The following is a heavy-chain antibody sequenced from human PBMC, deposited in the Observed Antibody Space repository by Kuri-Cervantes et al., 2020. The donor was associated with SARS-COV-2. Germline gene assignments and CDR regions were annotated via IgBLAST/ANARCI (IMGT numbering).Heavy chain of an antibody. CDR1: GFTVSSNY. CDR3: AKERGEGSY. J-gene: IGHJ4*02. V-gene: IGHV3-30*02. Sequence: GESLKISCAASGFTVSSNYMSWVRQAPGKGLEWVAFIRYDGSNKYYADSVKGRFTISRDNSKNTLYLQMNSLRAEDTAVYYCAKERGEGSYWGQGTLVTVSS. D-gene: IGHD3-10*01. CDR2: IRYDGSNK.